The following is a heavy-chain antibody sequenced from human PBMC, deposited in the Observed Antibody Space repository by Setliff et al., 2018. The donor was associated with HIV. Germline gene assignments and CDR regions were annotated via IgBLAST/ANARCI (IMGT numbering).Heavy chain of an antibody. J-gene: IGHJ5*02. V-gene: IGHV4-39*01. CDR2: MYYSGST. CDR3: VRQHGDYAFDP. Sequence: SETLSLTCTVSGGSISNSSYYWGWIRQPPGKGLEWIGSMYYSGSTYYNPYLKSRVTISVDTSKNQFSLKVASVTAADTAVYYCVRQHGDYAFDPWGQGTLVTVSS. D-gene: IGHD4-17*01. CDR1: GGSISNSSYY.